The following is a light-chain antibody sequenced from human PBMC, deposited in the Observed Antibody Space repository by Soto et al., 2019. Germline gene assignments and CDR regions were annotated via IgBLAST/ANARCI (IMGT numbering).Light chain of an antibody. CDR2: HAS. Sequence: EIVLTQSPATLSVSPGERATLSCRASQSVSNNLAWYQQKSGQAPRLLIYHASTRATGIPARFSGSGSGTELTLTISSLQSEDFAAYYCQQYNEWPLTFGGGTKVEIK. J-gene: IGKJ4*01. CDR1: QSVSNN. CDR3: QQYNEWPLT. V-gene: IGKV3-15*01.